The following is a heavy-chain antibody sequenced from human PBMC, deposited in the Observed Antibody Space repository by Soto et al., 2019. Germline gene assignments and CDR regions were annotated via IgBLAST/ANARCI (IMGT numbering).Heavy chain of an antibody. CDR3: AKARGRTWYEDF. Sequence: EVQLLESGGGLVQPGGSLRLSCAASGFTFSSYAMTWVRQAPGKGLEWVSSISGSGNTTYYADSVKGRFTISRDSSKNTLYLQMNSRRPEDTAVYYCAKARGRTWYEDFWGQGTLVTVSS. J-gene: IGHJ4*02. D-gene: IGHD6-13*01. V-gene: IGHV3-23*01. CDR1: GFTFSSYA. CDR2: ISGSGNTT.